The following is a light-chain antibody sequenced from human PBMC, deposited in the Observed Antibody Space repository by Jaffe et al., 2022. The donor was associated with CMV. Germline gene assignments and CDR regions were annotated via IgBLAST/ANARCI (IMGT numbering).Light chain of an antibody. Sequence: SYELTQPSSVSVSPGQTARITCSGDVLAKKYARWFQQKPGQAPVLVIYKDSERPSGIPERFSGSSSGTTVTLTISGAQVEDEADYYCYSAADNNQGDWVFGGGTKLTVL. CDR1: VLAKKY. CDR3: YSAADNNQGDWV. CDR2: KDS. J-gene: IGLJ3*02. V-gene: IGLV3-27*01.